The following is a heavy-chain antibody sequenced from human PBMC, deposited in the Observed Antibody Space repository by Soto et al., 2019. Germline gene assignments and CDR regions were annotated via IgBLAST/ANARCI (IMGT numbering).Heavy chain of an antibody. CDR3: AIELIVGFPEYFQH. D-gene: IGHD1-26*01. CDR2: INQDGSEK. V-gene: IGHV3-7*01. Sequence: PGGCLRLSWAAAGITVSSYWIKWVRQTPGKGLEWVANINQDGSEKYYVDSVKGRFTISRDNAKNSLYLQMNSLRAADTAVSYCAIELIVGFPEYFQHYRQLTLVTVS. J-gene: IGHJ1*01. CDR1: GITVSSYW.